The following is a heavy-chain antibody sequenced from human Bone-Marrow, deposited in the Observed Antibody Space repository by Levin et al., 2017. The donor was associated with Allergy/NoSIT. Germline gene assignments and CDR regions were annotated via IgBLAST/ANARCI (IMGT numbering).Heavy chain of an antibody. Sequence: VASVKVSCKASGYTFTSYGISWVRQAPGQGLEWMGWISAYNGNTNYAQKLQGRVTMTTDTSTSTAYMELRSLRSDDTAVYYCARAAVGRVVVAATFSSWFDPWGQGTLVTVSS. D-gene: IGHD2-15*01. CDR1: GYTFTSYG. J-gene: IGHJ5*02. V-gene: IGHV1-18*01. CDR2: ISAYNGNT. CDR3: ARAAVGRVVVAATFSSWFDP.